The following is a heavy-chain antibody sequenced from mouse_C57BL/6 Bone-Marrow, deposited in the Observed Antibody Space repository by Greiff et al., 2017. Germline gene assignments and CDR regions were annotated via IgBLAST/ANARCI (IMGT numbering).Heavy chain of an antibody. CDR2: IWSGGST. CDR1: GFSLTSYG. D-gene: IGHD1-1*01. CDR3: ARNARDYGSSDCWYFDV. V-gene: IGHV2-2*01. J-gene: IGHJ1*03. Sequence: VQLQESGPGLVQPSQSLSITCTVSGFSLTSYGVHWVRQSPGKGLEWLGVIWSGGSTDYNAAFISRLSISKDNSKSQVFFKMNSLQADDTAIYYCARNARDYGSSDCWYFDVWGTGTTVTVSS.